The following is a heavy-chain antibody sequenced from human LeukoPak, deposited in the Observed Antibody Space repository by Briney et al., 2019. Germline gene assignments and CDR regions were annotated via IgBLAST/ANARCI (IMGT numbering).Heavy chain of an antibody. CDR3: AKSSYYDASGYYREYYFDS. J-gene: IGHJ4*02. CDR1: GFSFSNCA. Sequence: GGSLRLSCVPSGFSFSNCAMSWVRQAPGKGLEWVSSISGNGGSTHHVDSVKGRFTISRDKTKNTLYLQMNSLRAEDTAVYYCAKSSYYDASGYYREYYFDSWGQGTLVTVSS. V-gene: IGHV3-23*01. CDR2: ISGNGGST. D-gene: IGHD3-22*01.